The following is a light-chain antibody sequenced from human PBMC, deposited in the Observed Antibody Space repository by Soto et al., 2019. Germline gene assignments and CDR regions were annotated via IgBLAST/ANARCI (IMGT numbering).Light chain of an antibody. CDR1: SSNIGKNY. CDR2: ETY. J-gene: IGLJ2*01. V-gene: IGLV1-51*02. CDR3: GTWDNSLTIVA. Sequence: QPVLTQPPSVSAASGQRVTISCSGSSSNIGKNYVSWYQQLPGTAPKLLIYETYRRPSGIPDRFSGSKSGTSATLAITGLQTGDEADYYCGTWDNSLTIVAFGGGTKLTVL.